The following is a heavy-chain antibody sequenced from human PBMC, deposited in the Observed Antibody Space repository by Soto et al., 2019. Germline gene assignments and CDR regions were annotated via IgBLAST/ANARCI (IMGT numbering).Heavy chain of an antibody. D-gene: IGHD3-10*01. V-gene: IGHV3-48*01. CDR2: ISSSSSTI. J-gene: IGHJ2*01. CDR1: GFTFSSYS. Sequence: GGSLRLSCAASGFTFSSYSMNWVRQAPGKGLEWVSYISSSSSTIYYADSVKGRFTISRDNAKNSLYLQMNSLRAEDTAVYYCARASPRVSPWYFDLWGRGTLVTVSS. CDR3: ARASPRVSPWYFDL.